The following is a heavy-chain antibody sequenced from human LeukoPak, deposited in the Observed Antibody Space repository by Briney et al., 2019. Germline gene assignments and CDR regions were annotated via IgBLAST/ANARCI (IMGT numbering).Heavy chain of an antibody. D-gene: IGHD5-18*01. CDR3: ASTSGYSYVQGPGAGLDY. CDR2: IYHSGST. V-gene: IGHV4-39*01. CDR1: GGSIRGYY. J-gene: IGHJ4*02. Sequence: SETLSLTCAVSGGSIRGYYWGWIRQPPGKGLEWIGSIYHSGSTYYNPSLKSRVTISVDTSKNQFSLKLSSVTAADTAVYYCASTSGYSYVQGPGAGLDYWGQGTLVTVSS.